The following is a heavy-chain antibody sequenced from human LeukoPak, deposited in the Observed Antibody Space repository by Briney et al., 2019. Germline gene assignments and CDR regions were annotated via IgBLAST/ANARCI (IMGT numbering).Heavy chain of an antibody. J-gene: IGHJ4*02. CDR3: ARSNYDILTGYSGYFDY. D-gene: IGHD3-9*01. CDR2: IWYDGSNK. V-gene: IGHV3-33*08. CDR1: GFIFSSYA. Sequence: GGPLRLSCASSGFIFSSYAMSWVRQAPGRGVEGVGVIWYDGSNKYYADSVKGRFTISRDNSKNTLYLQMNSLRAEDTAVYYCARSNYDILTGYSGYFDYWGQGTLVTVSS.